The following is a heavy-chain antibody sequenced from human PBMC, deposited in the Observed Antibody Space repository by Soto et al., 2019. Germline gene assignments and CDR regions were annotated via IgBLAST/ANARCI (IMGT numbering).Heavy chain of an antibody. J-gene: IGHJ4*02. CDR1: GGTFSSYT. CDR2: IIPILGIA. Sequence: QVQLVQSGAEVQKPGSSVKVSCKASGGTFSSYTISWVRQAPGQGLEWMGRIIPILGIANYAQKFQGRVTITADKSTSTAYMELSSLRSEDTAVYYCATRGYCSGGSCYYFDSWGQGTLVTVSS. V-gene: IGHV1-69*02. D-gene: IGHD2-15*01. CDR3: ATRGYCSGGSCYYFDS.